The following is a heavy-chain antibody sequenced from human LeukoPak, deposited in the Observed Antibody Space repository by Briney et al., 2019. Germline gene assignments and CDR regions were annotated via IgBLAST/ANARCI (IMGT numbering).Heavy chain of an antibody. D-gene: IGHD3-10*01. CDR2: IYWDDDK. CDR1: GFSLSTSGVG. Sequence: SGPTLVNPTQTLTLTCTFSGFSLSTSGVGVGWIRQPPGKALEWLAHIYWDDDKRYNPSLQSRLTITKDTSKNQLVLTMTNMDPVDTGTYFCVHCLWFGDHYYFDYWGQGTLVTVSS. V-gene: IGHV2-5*02. CDR3: VHCLWFGDHYYFDY. J-gene: IGHJ4*02.